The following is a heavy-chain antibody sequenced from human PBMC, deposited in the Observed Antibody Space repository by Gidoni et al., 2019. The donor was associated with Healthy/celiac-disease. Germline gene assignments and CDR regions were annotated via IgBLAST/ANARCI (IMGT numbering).Heavy chain of an antibody. CDR2: IIPIFGTA. Sequence: QVQLVQSGAAVKKPGSSVKVSCKASGGTFSSYAISWVRQAPGQGLEWMGGIIPIFGTANYAQKFQGRVTITADEATSTAYMELSSLRFEDTAVYYCARGIYYYDSSGYYLPFWGQGTLVTVSS. V-gene: IGHV1-69*01. CDR1: GGTFSSYA. D-gene: IGHD3-22*01. CDR3: ARGIYYYDSSGYYLPF. J-gene: IGHJ4*02.